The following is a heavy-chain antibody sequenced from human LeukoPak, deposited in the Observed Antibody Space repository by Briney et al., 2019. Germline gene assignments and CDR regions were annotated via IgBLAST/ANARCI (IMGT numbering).Heavy chain of an antibody. CDR3: ARGGPYYDFWSGYHYYFDY. Sequence: SETLSLTCAVYGGSFSGYYWSWLRQPPGKGLEWIGEINHSGSTIYNPYLKSRVTISVDTSKNQFSLTLSSVTAADTAVYYCARGGPYYDFWSGYHYYFDYWGLGTLVTVSS. J-gene: IGHJ4*02. V-gene: IGHV4-34*01. D-gene: IGHD3-3*01. CDR1: GGSFSGYY. CDR2: INHSGST.